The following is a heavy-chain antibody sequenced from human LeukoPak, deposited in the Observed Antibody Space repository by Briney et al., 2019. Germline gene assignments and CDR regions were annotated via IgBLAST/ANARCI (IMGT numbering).Heavy chain of an antibody. J-gene: IGHJ5*02. V-gene: IGHV4-28*05. Sequence: SETLSLTCVVSGYPISSSNWWGWIRPPPGKGLEWIGHIYYSGTVYYNPSLKSRVAMSVDTSKNQFSMKLTSVTAVDTAIYYCARNAAGLEGGFDPWGQGTLVAVSS. CDR3: ARNAAGLEGGFDP. CDR1: GYPISSSNW. CDR2: IYYSGTV. D-gene: IGHD3-3*01.